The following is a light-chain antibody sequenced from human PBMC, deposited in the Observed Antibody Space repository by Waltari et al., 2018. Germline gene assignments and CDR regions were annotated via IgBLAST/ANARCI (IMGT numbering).Light chain of an antibody. J-gene: IGKJ1*01. Sequence: DIVMTQSPDSLAVSLGERATINCKSSQSVLHSSNTRSSLAWYQQKPGQPPKLLIYWASTRQPGVPDRFSGSGSGTDFTLTISTLQAEDVAVYYCHQYCSTPLTFGQGTKVDIK. CDR3: HQYCSTPLT. V-gene: IGKV4-1*01. CDR2: WAS. CDR1: QSVLHSSNTRSS.